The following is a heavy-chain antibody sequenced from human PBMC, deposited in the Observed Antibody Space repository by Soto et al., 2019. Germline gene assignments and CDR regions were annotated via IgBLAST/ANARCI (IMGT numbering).Heavy chain of an antibody. D-gene: IGHD3-22*01. CDR1: GFTFSGSA. J-gene: IGHJ6*02. CDR2: IRSKANSYAT. Sequence: GGSLRLSCAASGFTFSGSAMHWVRQASGKGLEWVGRIRSKANSYATAYAASVKGRFTISRDDSKNTAYLQMNSLKTEDTAVYYCTRLQGGIDYYVSSPDTYYYYGMDLWGQGTSVTVSS. V-gene: IGHV3-73*01. CDR3: TRLQGGIDYYVSSPDTYYYYGMDL.